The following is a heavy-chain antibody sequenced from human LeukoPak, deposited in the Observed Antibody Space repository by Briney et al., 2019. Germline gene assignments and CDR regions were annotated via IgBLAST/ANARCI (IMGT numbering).Heavy chain of an antibody. Sequence: SQTLSLTCSVSGXSISSGGYYWSWIRQQPRKAMEWIGNIYYSGATYYNPSLKSRVTMSVDTSKNQFSLKLSSVTAADTALYYCARDPRVYGDYFDLWGRGTLVTVSS. D-gene: IGHD5/OR15-5a*01. V-gene: IGHV4-31*03. J-gene: IGHJ4*02. CDR2: IYYSGAT. CDR3: ARDPRVYGDYFDL. CDR1: GXSISSGGYY.